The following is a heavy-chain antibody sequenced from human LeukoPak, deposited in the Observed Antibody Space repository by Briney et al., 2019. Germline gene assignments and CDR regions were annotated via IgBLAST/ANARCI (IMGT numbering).Heavy chain of an antibody. CDR1: GYTFTGYY. D-gene: IGHD3-22*01. CDR2: INPNSGGT. CDR3: ASSPYDSSGYTR. Sequence: ASVKVSCKASGYTFTGYYMHWVRQAPGQGLEWMGWINPNSGGTNYAQKFQGRVTMARDTSISTAYMELSRLRSDDTAVYYCASSPYDSSGYTRWGQGTLVTVSS. J-gene: IGHJ4*02. V-gene: IGHV1-2*02.